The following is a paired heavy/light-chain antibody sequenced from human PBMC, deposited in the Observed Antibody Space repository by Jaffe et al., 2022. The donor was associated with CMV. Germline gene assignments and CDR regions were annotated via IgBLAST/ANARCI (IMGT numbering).Heavy chain of an antibody. CDR3: ARQVRGPEGYNYLRELDY. CDR2: VYYTGST. Sequence: QLQLQESGPGLVKPSETLSLTCNVSRGSVSDIYYYWGWIRQPPGEGLEWIGSVYYTGSTYYNPSLKSRVTISVDTSKNQFSLWLSSVTAADTAVYYCARQVRGPEGYNYLRELDYWGQGTLVTVSS. J-gene: IGHJ4*02. V-gene: IGHV4-39*01. CDR1: RGSVSDIYYY. D-gene: IGHD5-12*01.
Light chain of an antibody. J-gene: IGKJ3*01. V-gene: IGKV1-39*01. CDR3: QQSYATPT. CDR1: QTISNY. Sequence: DIQMTQSPSSLSASVGDRVTITCRASQTISNYLNWYQQKPGKAPKLLIYAASTLRGGVPSRFSGSGSGTDFTLTISSLQPEDFATYYCQQSYATPTFGPGTTVDIK. CDR2: AAS.